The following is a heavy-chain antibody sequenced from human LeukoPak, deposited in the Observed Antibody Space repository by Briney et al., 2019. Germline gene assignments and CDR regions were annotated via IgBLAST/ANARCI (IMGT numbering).Heavy chain of an antibody. D-gene: IGHD5-12*01. CDR2: IIPLLGIV. CDR3: ADSVVVEIAAQATDFDH. CDR1: GGTLSSYG. J-gene: IGHJ4*02. Sequence: SVKVSCKASGGTLSSYGISWVRQAPGQGLEWMGRIIPLLGIVDYAQKFQGRVTITADKSRSTAYMELSSLKSEDTAMYYCADSVVVEIAAQATDFDHWGQGTLVTVSS. V-gene: IGHV1-69*04.